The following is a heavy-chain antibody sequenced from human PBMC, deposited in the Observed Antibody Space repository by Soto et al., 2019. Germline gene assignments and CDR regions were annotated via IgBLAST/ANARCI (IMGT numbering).Heavy chain of an antibody. CDR2: IIPIFGTA. J-gene: IGHJ4*02. CDR3: ARGDYYDSSGYYYAAYYFDY. D-gene: IGHD3-22*01. Sequence: QVQLVQSGAEVKKPGSSVKVSCKASGGTFSSYAISWVRQAPGQGLEWMGGIIPIFGTANYAQKFKGRVTITADESTSTAYMELSSLRSEDTAVYYCARGDYYDSSGYYYAAYYFDYWGQGTLVTVSS. CDR1: GGTFSSYA. V-gene: IGHV1-69*01.